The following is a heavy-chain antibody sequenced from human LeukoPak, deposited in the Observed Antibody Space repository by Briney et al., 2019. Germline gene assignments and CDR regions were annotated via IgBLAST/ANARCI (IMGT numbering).Heavy chain of an antibody. J-gene: IGHJ5*02. D-gene: IGHD3-16*01. CDR3: ASEEGPYYYVPTGFDP. CDR1: GFTFSSYS. CDR2: ISSSSSYI. V-gene: IGHV3-21*01. Sequence: GGSLRLSCAASGFTFSSYSMNWVRQAPGKGLEWVSSISSSSSYIYYADSVKGRSTISRDNAKNSLYLQMNSLRAEDTAVYYCASEEGPYYYVPTGFDPWGQGTLVTVSS.